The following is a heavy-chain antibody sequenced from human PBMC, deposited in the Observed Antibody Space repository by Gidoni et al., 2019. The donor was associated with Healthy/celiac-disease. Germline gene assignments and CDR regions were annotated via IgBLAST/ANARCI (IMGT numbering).Heavy chain of an antibody. V-gene: IGHV4-34*01. Sequence: KPSETLSLTCAVYGASFSGYYWSWIHQPPGKGLEWIGEINPSGSTNYNPSLKSRVTISVDTSKNQFSLKLSSVTAADTAVYYCAREGIAARFLYYYYGMDVWGQGTTVTVSS. CDR1: GASFSGYY. CDR3: AREGIAARFLYYYYGMDV. CDR2: INPSGST. J-gene: IGHJ6*02. D-gene: IGHD6-6*01.